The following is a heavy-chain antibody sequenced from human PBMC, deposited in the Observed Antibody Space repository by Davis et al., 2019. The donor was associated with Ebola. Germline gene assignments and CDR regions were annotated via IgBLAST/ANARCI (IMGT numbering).Heavy chain of an antibody. D-gene: IGHD4-17*01. CDR3: ARDLYGDFSAFDV. V-gene: IGHV3-21*01. Sequence: PGGSLRLSCAASGLTFKNAWLTWVRQAPGKGLQWVSSISSSGSYISYADSVKGRFIISRDNAKDSLYLQMNSLRAEDTAVYYCARDLYGDFSAFDVWGQGTMVTVSS. J-gene: IGHJ3*01. CDR1: GLTFKNAW. CDR2: ISSSGSYI.